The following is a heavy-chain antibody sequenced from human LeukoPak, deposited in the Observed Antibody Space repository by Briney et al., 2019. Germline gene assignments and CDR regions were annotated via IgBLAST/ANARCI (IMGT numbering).Heavy chain of an antibody. CDR1: GGTFSSYA. V-gene: IGHV1-69*13. Sequence: SVKVSCKASGGTFSSYAISWVRQAPGQGLEWMGGIIPIFGTANYAQKFQGRVTITADESTSTAYMELSSLRSEDTAVYYCATRAGRYYYESSGYYDWGQGTLVTVSS. CDR2: IIPIFGTA. D-gene: IGHD3-22*01. J-gene: IGHJ4*02. CDR3: ATRAGRYYYESSGYYD.